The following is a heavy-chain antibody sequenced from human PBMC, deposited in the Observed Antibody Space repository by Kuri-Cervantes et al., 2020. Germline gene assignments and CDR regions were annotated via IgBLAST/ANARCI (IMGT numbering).Heavy chain of an antibody. J-gene: IGHJ6*03. CDR2: ISSSGSTI. Sequence: GGSLRLSCAASGFTFSDYYMSWIRQAPGKGLEWVSYISSSGSTIYYADSVKGRFTISRDNAKNSLYLQMNSLRAEDTAVYYCARCAPYDFWSGYGDYYMDVWGKGTTVTVSS. D-gene: IGHD3-3*01. CDR1: GFTFSDYY. CDR3: ARCAPYDFWSGYGDYYMDV. V-gene: IGHV3-11*04.